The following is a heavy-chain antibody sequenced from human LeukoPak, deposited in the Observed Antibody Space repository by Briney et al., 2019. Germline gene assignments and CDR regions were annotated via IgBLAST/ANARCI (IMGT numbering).Heavy chain of an antibody. CDR3: AQVLRFLEWSTH. D-gene: IGHD3-3*01. Sequence: GGSLRLSCAASGFTFSSYSMNWVRQAPGKGLEWVSYISSSSSTLYYADSVKGRFTISRDNAKNSLYLQMNSLRAEDTAVYYCAQVLRFLEWSTHWGQGTLVTVSS. J-gene: IGHJ4*02. V-gene: IGHV3-48*01. CDR2: ISSSSSTL. CDR1: GFTFSSYS.